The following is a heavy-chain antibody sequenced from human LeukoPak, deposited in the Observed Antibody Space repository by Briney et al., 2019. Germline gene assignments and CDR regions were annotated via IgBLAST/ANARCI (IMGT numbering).Heavy chain of an antibody. V-gene: IGHV3-23*01. CDR3: VRGGDGYNLDY. J-gene: IGHJ4*02. CDR1: GFTFNNFA. D-gene: IGHD5-24*01. CDR2: INGST. Sequence: PGGSLRLSCAASGFTFNNFAMTWVRQAPGEGLEWVSTINGSTYYTDSVKGRFTLSRDNPKNTLFLQVNSLRAEDTAVYYCVRGGDGYNLDYWGQGTLVTVSS.